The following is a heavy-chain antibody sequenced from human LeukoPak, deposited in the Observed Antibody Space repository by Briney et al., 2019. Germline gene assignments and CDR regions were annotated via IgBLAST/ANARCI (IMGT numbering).Heavy chain of an antibody. J-gene: IGHJ4*02. CDR1: GYTFTSYG. CDR2: ISAYNGNT. Sequence: ASVKVSCKASGYTFTSYGISWVRQAPGPGLEWLGWISAYNGNTNYAQKLQGRVTMTTDTSTSTDYIELRSLRSDDTAVYCCSRGGDSGWYITPVDYWGQGTLVTVSS. D-gene: IGHD6-13*01. V-gene: IGHV1-18*01. CDR3: SRGGDSGWYITPVDY.